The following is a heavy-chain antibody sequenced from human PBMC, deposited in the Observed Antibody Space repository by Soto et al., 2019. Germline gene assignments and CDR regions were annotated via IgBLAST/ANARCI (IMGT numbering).Heavy chain of an antibody. V-gene: IGHV1-2*02. CDR2: INPNNGGT. D-gene: IGHD1-26*01. CDR1: GYTFTGYY. Sequence: ASVKVSCKASGYTFTGYYIHWVRHTPGQGLEWMGWINPNNGGTNYVQKFQGRVTMTRDTSISTAYMELRRLTSDDTAVYYCARDLPIVGTTTWDYWGQGTLVTVSS. J-gene: IGHJ4*02. CDR3: ARDLPIVGTTTWDY.